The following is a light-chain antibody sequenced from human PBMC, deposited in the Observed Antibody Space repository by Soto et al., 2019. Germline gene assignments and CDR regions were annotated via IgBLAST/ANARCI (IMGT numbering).Light chain of an antibody. V-gene: IGLV7-43*01. CDR2: HTD. CDR1: TGAVTSGYH. Sequence: QAVVTQEPSLTVSPGGTVTLTCAASTGAVTSGYHPNWFQQKPGQAPRPLIWHTDNKHAWTPARFSGSLLGGKAALTVSGVLPEVEADYFCLLYRDGNCVFGAGTKVTVL. J-gene: IGLJ3*02. CDR3: LLYRDGNCV.